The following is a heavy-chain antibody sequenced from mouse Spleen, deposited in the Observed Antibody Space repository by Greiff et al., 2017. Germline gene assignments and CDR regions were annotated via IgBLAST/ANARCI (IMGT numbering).Heavy chain of an antibody. Sequence: VQVVESGPGLVQPSQSLSITCTVSGFSLTSYGVHWVRQSPGKGLEWLGVIWSGGSTDYNAAFISRLSISKDNSKSQVFFKMNSLQADDTAIYYCARNAYYGDYYAMDYWGQGTSVTVSS. CDR1: GFSLTSYG. J-gene: IGHJ4*01. D-gene: IGHD2-13*01. V-gene: IGHV2-2*01. CDR3: ARNAYYGDYYAMDY. CDR2: IWSGGST.